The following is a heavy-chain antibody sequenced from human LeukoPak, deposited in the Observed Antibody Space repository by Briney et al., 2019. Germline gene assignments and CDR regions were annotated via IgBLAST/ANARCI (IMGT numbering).Heavy chain of an antibody. J-gene: IGHJ4*02. CDR1: GFTFSSDA. V-gene: IGHV3-30-3*01. D-gene: IGHD1-26*01. CDR2: ISYDGSNK. Sequence: GGSLRLSCAASGFTFSSDAMHWVRQAPGKGLEWVAVISYDGSNKYYADSVKGRFTISRDNSKNTLYLQMNSLRAEDTAVYYCARGRSGSYGGLYFDYWGQGTLVTVSS. CDR3: ARGRSGSYGGLYFDY.